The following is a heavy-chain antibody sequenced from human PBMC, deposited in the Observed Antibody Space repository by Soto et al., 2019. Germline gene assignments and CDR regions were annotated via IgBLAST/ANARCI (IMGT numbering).Heavy chain of an antibody. V-gene: IGHV3-30-3*01. Sequence: QEQLVESGGDVVQPGRSLTLSCAASGFTFSANAMHWVRQAPGKGLEWVAVIAYDGTIKIHRDSVKGRFTISRDDSKSTLYLQMNSLRPEDTAVYYCARDKIKGAPDYLDSWGQGTLVTVSS. J-gene: IGHJ4*02. CDR2: IAYDGTIK. CDR1: GFTFSANA. CDR3: ARDKIKGAPDYLDS. D-gene: IGHD1-26*01.